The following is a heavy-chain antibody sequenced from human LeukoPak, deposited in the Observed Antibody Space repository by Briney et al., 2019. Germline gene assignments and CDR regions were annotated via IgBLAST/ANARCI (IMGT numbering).Heavy chain of an antibody. J-gene: IGHJ6*03. CDR1: GFTFSSYG. D-gene: IGHD6-6*01. Sequence: GGSLRLSCAASGFTFSSYGMHWVRQAPGKGLEWGAFIRYDGSNKYYADSVKGRFTISRDNSKNTLYLQMNSLRAEDTAVYYRAKTSSIAARPYYYYYMDVWGKGTTVTVSS. CDR3: AKTSSIAARPYYYYYMDV. CDR2: IRYDGSNK. V-gene: IGHV3-30*02.